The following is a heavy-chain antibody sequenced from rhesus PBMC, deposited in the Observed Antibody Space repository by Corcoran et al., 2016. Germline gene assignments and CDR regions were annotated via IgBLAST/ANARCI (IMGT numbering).Heavy chain of an antibody. Sequence: QVELQESGPGLVKPSETLSVTCAVSGGSISSSYWSWIRQAPGKGLECIGYIYGSSSSTNYNPSLKSRVTLSVDTSKNQLSRKLSSVTAADTAVYYCARDRGYSGYGYWGQGVLVTVSS. CDR3: ARDRGYSGYGY. CDR1: GGSISSSY. J-gene: IGHJ4*01. CDR2: IYGSSSST. D-gene: IGHD5-42*01. V-gene: IGHV4-169*02.